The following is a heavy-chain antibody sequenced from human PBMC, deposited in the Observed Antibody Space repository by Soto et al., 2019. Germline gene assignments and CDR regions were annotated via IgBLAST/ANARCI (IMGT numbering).Heavy chain of an antibody. Sequence: GASVKVSCKASGGTFSSYAISWVRQAPGQGLEWMGGIIPIFGTANYAQKFQGRVTITADGSTSTAYMELSSLRSEDTVVYYCARTLTTVTASWYFDLWGRGTLVTVSS. D-gene: IGHD4-17*01. CDR2: IIPIFGTA. CDR1: GGTFSSYA. CDR3: ARTLTTVTASWYFDL. V-gene: IGHV1-69*13. J-gene: IGHJ2*01.